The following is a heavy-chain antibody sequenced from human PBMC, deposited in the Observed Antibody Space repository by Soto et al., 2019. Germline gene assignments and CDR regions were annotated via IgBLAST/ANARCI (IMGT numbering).Heavy chain of an antibody. CDR3: ARARANVAPNWFDP. D-gene: IGHD5-12*01. Sequence: QVQLVQSGAEVKKPGASVKVSCKASGYTFSDYYVHWVRQAPGQGLEWMGWINPYSGATNYAQKFPDWVTMTGDASVSTAYLELTTLVSDDTAVYYCARARANVAPNWFDPWGQGTLVIVSS. CDR1: GYTFSDYY. V-gene: IGHV1-2*04. J-gene: IGHJ5*02. CDR2: INPYSGAT.